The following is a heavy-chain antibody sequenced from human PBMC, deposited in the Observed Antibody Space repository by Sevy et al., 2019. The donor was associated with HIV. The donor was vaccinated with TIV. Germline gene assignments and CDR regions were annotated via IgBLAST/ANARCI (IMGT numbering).Heavy chain of an antibody. V-gene: IGHV3-30*04. J-gene: IGHJ4*02. CDR1: GFSFRDYA. CDR3: ARGPYSSGLRFDY. CDR2: VSFDGGNK. D-gene: IGHD6-19*01. Sequence: GGSLRLSCVASGFSFRDYALHWVRQGPGKGLEWVAVVSFDGGNKYYPDSVKGRFTVSRDNSKNTLFLQMDSLRCEDTAVYYCARGPYSSGLRFDYWGQGTLVTVSS.